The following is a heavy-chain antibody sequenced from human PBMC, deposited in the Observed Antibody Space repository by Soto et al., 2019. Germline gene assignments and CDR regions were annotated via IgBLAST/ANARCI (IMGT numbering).Heavy chain of an antibody. CDR2: IEHNGNN. V-gene: IGHV4-34*01. D-gene: IGHD3-10*01. CDR3: ARDFRYFPX. Sequence: SETLSLTCAVYGGTFSGYFWTWVRQPPGKGLEWIGEIEHNGNNNINPSLKSRVTLSVGTSKNQISLTLTSVTAADTAVYYCARDFRYFPXWGQGNLVTL. CDR1: GGTFSGYF. J-gene: IGHJ4*02.